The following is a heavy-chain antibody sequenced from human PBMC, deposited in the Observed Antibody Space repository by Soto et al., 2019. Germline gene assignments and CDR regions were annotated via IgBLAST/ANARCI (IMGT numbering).Heavy chain of an antibody. CDR3: AHAFGGTSWPNDAFDV. Sequence: HITLKESGPTLVKPTQTLTLTCIFSGFSFSADGVGVGWIRQPPGKPLEWLALIYWDDDTRYRPSLKSRLTITKDSSKNQVVLTMTNRDPLDTATYYCAHAFGGTSWPNDAFDVWGQGTVVTVSS. V-gene: IGHV2-5*02. J-gene: IGHJ3*01. D-gene: IGHD3-16*01. CDR1: GFSFSADGVG. CDR2: IYWDDDT.